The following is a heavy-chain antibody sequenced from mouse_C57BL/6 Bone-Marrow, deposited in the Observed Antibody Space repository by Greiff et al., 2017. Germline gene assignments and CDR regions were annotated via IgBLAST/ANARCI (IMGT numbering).Heavy chain of an antibody. CDR3: ARRGYDGCAY. D-gene: IGHD2-2*01. V-gene: IGHV1-52*01. J-gene: IGHJ3*01. CDR2: IDPSDSET. Sequence: VQLQQPGAELVRPGSSVKLSCKASGYTFTSYWMHWVKQRPIQGLEWIGNIDPSDSETHYNQKFKDKATLTVDKSSSTAYMQLSSLTSEDSAVYYCARRGYDGCAYWGQGTLVTVSA. CDR1: GYTFTSYW.